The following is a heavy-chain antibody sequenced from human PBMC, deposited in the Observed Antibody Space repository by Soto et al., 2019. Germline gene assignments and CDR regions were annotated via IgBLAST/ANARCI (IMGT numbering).Heavy chain of an antibody. CDR3: AREVSLYSYGSLPSH. CDR1: GFTFSSYA. V-gene: IGHV3-30*04. J-gene: IGHJ4*02. Sequence: GGSLRLSCAASGFTFSSYAMHWVRQAPGKGLEWVAVISYDGSNNYYADSVKGRFTISRDNSKNTLFLQMNSLKTGDTAVYYCAREVSLYSYGSLPSHWGQGTLVTVSS. CDR2: ISYDGSNN. D-gene: IGHD5-18*01.